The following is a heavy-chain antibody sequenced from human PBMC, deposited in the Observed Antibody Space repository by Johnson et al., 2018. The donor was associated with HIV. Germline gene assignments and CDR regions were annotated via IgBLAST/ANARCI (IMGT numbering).Heavy chain of an antibody. V-gene: IGHV3-7*03. CDR3: ARKADAFDI. Sequence: VQLVESGGGLVQPGGSLRLSCAASGFTFSNYWMSWVRQAPGKGLEWVANIKQDGSERYYVDSVTGRFTISRDNAKKSVYLQMNSLRAEDTAVYYCARKADAFDIWGQGTMITVSS. CDR1: GFTFSNYW. J-gene: IGHJ3*02. CDR2: IKQDGSER.